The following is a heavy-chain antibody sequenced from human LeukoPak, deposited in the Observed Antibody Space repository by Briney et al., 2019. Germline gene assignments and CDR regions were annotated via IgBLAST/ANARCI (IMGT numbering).Heavy chain of an antibody. J-gene: IGHJ4*02. Sequence: SETLSLTCAVYGGTFSGYYWSWIRQPPGKGLEWIGEINHSGSTNYNPSLKSRVTISVDTSKNQFSLKLSSVTAADTAVYYCAGGTVVVVAATYFDYWGQGTLVTVSS. D-gene: IGHD2-15*01. CDR1: GGTFSGYY. V-gene: IGHV4-34*01. CDR3: AGGTVVVVAATYFDY. CDR2: INHSGST.